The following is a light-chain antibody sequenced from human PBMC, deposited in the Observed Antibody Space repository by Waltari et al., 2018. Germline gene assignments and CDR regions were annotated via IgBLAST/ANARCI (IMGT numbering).Light chain of an antibody. V-gene: IGLV1-44*01. J-gene: IGLJ2*01. CDR3: VAWDNSLNGEV. Sequence: QPVLTQPPSASGTPGQTVTIACSGSSSNIGRNGVNWYQPLPGTAPKVVLFSNFHRPSGVPDRFSGSQSGTSASLAISVLQSEDEADYYCVAWDNSLNGEVFGGGTKVTVL. CDR1: SSNIGRNG. CDR2: SNF.